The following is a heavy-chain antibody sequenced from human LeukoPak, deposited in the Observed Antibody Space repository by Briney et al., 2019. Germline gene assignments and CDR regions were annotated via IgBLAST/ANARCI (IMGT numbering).Heavy chain of an antibody. CDR1: GFTFSSYW. CDR3: ARETTLFYNWFVP. CDR2: IKQDGREK. Sequence: GGPLRLSCAASGFTFSSYWMSWVRQAPGKGLEWVANIKQDGREKYYVDSVKGRFTISRDNAKNSLYLQMNSLRAEDTAVYYCARETTLFYNWFVPWGQGTLVTVSS. J-gene: IGHJ5*02. V-gene: IGHV3-7*01. D-gene: IGHD2/OR15-2a*01.